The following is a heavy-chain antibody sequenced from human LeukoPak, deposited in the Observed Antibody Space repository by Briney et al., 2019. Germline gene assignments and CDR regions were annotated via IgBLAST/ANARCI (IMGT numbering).Heavy chain of an antibody. J-gene: IGHJ6*02. V-gene: IGHV1-69*13. Sequence: SVKVSCKASGGTFSSYAISWVRQAPGQGLEWMGGIIPIFGTANYAQKFQGRVTITADESTSTAYMELSSLRSEDTAVYYCARGPDIVVVVAATQGYYYSYGMDVWGQGTTVTVSS. CDR2: IIPIFGTA. CDR3: ARGPDIVVVVAATQGYYYSYGMDV. CDR1: GGTFSSYA. D-gene: IGHD2-15*01.